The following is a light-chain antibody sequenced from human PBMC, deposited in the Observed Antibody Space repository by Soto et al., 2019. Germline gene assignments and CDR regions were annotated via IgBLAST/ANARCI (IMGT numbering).Light chain of an antibody. V-gene: IGLV2-14*01. CDR2: EVS. Sequence: QSALTQPRSVSGSPGQSVTISCTGASSDVSDYNFVSWYQQYAGKAPKVMIYEVSNRPSGVSNRFSGSKSGNTASLTISGLQAEDEADYYCSSYTSSSTVVFGGGTKLTVL. CDR3: SSYTSSSTVV. CDR1: SSDVSDYNF. J-gene: IGLJ2*01.